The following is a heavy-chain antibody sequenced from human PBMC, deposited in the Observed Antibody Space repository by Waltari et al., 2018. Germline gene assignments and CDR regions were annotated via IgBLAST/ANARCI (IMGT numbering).Heavy chain of an antibody. CDR2: NSWNSNNI. CDR1: GFMFEDSA. D-gene: IGHD3-10*01. V-gene: IGHV3-9*01. Sequence: DVQLVESGPGLVQPGKSVRLSCAGSGFMFEDSAMHWVRQVPGEGLERMAGNSWNSNNIVYADSVKGRFTISRDNADKSLFLEMENVRSEDTAIYYCAKDVYGPGLSYGAHIDHWGQGTLVTVSS. CDR3: AKDVYGPGLSYGAHIDH. J-gene: IGHJ4*02.